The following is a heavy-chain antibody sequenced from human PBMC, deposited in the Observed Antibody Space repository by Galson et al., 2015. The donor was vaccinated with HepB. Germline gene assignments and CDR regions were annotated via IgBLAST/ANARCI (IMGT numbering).Heavy chain of an antibody. CDR2: FDPEDGET. CDR3: ATELIGPAMVRGVPSPYYYYGMDV. D-gene: IGHD3-10*01. CDR1: GYTLTELS. Sequence: SVKVSCKVSGYTLTELSMHWVRQAPGKGLEWMGGFDPEDGETIYAQKFQGRVTMTEDTSTDTAYMELSSLRSEDTAVYYCATELIGPAMVRGVPSPYYYYGMDVWGQGTTVTVSS. J-gene: IGHJ6*02. V-gene: IGHV1-24*01.